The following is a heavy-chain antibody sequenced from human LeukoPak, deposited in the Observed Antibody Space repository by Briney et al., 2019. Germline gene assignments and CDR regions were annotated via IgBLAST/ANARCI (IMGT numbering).Heavy chain of an antibody. CDR2: MNPSSGNT. CDR3: ARGKRITMVRGANRREYYFDY. Sequence: EASVKVSCKASGYTFTSYDINWVRQATGQGLEWMGWMNPSSGNTGYAQKFQGRVTMTRNTSISTAYMELSNLRSEDTAVYYCARGKRITMVRGANRREYYFDYWGQGTLVTVSS. J-gene: IGHJ4*02. V-gene: IGHV1-8*01. D-gene: IGHD3-10*01. CDR1: GYTFTSYD.